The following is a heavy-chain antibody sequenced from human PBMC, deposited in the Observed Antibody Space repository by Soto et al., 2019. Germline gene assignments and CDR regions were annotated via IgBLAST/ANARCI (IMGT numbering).Heavy chain of an antibody. CDR3: ARDGDGRMTTNPYYSSGMDV. Sequence: QVQLQESGPGLVKPSETLSLTCIVSNDSISGYYWSWIRQPPGKGLEWIGYIYHSGSTNYNSSLKSRVTMSVDTSKNQFSLRLISVTAADTAVYYCARDGDGRMTTNPYYSSGMDVWGQGTTVTVSS. CDR2: IYHSGST. CDR1: NDSISGYY. V-gene: IGHV4-59*01. J-gene: IGHJ6*02. D-gene: IGHD4-4*01.